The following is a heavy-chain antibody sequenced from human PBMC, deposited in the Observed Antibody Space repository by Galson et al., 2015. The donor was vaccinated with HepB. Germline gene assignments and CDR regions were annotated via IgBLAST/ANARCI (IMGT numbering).Heavy chain of an antibody. J-gene: IGHJ1*01. CDR3: ARDNYCGSASCHQIGYFQY. Sequence: SLRXSCAAXXFTXXXYWMSXXXQXPGKGLEWVANIKXDGSEKYYVDSVKGRXTISRDNAKNTLYLQMXSXRAEDTAVYYCARDNYCGSASCHQIGYFQYWXXXTXVXXSS. CDR1: XFTXXXYW. V-gene: IGHV3-7*03. CDR2: IKXDGSEK. D-gene: IGHD2-2*01.